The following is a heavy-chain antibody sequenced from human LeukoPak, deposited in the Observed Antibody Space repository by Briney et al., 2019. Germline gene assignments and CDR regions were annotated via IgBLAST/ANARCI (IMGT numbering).Heavy chain of an antibody. Sequence: SETLSLTCAVSGYSISSSYYCGWVRQPPGKGLEWIGTIYHSGYTYYNPSLKSRVTISVDTSKNQFSLKLSSVTAADTAVYYCARKLYYGDYFDYWGQGTLVTVSS. D-gene: IGHD3-3*01. CDR3: ARKLYYGDYFDY. CDR2: IYHSGYT. J-gene: IGHJ4*02. CDR1: GYSISSSYY. V-gene: IGHV4-38-2*01.